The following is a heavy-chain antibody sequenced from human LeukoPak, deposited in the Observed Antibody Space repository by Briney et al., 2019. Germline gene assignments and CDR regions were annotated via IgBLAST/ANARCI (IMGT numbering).Heavy chain of an antibody. V-gene: IGHV1-2*02. J-gene: IGHJ4*02. CDR3: ARNPLPTYSSSWSAPGDY. CDR1: GYTLTCYY. CDR2: SNPNSGGT. D-gene: IGHD6-13*01. Sequence: ASVKVSCKASGYTLTCYYMHWVRQAPGKGLEWMGCSNPNSGGTNYAQKFQGRVTITRDTSISTAYMELSRLRSDDTAVYYCARNPLPTYSSSWSAPGDYWGQGTLVTVSS.